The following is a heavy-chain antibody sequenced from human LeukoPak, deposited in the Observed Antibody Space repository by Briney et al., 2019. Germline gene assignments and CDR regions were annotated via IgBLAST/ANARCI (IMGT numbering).Heavy chain of an antibody. J-gene: IGHJ4*02. CDR2: ISSNGGST. D-gene: IGHD2-15*01. V-gene: IGHV3-64D*09. CDR1: GFTFSSYA. Sequence: GSLRLSCSASGFTFSSYAMHWVRQAPGKGLEYVSAISSNGGSTYYADSVKGRFTISRDNSKNTLYLQMSSLRAEDTAVYYCVKGVVVVAAIPYLDYWGQGTLVTVSS. CDR3: VKGVVVVAAIPYLDY.